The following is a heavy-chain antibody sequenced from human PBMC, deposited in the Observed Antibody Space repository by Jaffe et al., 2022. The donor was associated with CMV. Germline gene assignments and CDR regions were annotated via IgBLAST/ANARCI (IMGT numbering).Heavy chain of an antibody. J-gene: IGHJ4*02. CDR3: ARQGEGGWGLTVYDY. Sequence: QLQLQESGPGLVKPSETLSLTCTVSGGSISSSSYYWGWIRQPPGKGLEWIGSIYYSGSTYYNPSLKSRVTISVDTSKNQFSLKLSSVTAADTAVYYCARQGEGGWGLTVYDYWGQGTLVTVSS. CDR1: GGSISSSSYY. CDR2: IYYSGST. D-gene: IGHD6-19*01. V-gene: IGHV4-39*01.